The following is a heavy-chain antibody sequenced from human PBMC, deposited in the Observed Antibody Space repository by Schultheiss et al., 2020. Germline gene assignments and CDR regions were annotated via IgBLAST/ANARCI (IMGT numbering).Heavy chain of an antibody. CDR2: VNPSNGKT. J-gene: IGHJ6*03. D-gene: IGHD5-24*01. CDR3: ARGRRERWLQLRHYYYMDV. V-gene: IGHV1-18*04. Sequence: ASVKVSCKASGYTFTTYGISWVRQAPGQGLEWVGWVNPSNGKTNYAQKMQGRVTMTTDTSTSTAYMELSSLRSEDTAVYYCARGRRERWLQLRHYYYMDVWGKGTTVTVAS. CDR1: GYTFTTYG.